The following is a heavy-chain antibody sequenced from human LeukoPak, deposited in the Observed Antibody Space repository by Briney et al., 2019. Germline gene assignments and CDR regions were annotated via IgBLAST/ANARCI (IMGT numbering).Heavy chain of an antibody. CDR3: ARVPGQWLAPRRYFDY. J-gene: IGHJ4*02. CDR2: IYPGDSDT. Sequence: GESLKISCKGSGYSFTSYWIGWVRQMPGKGLEWMGIIYPGDSDTRYSPSFQCQVTISADKSISTAYLQWSSLKASDTAMYYCARVPGQWLAPRRYFDYWGQGTLVTVSS. D-gene: IGHD6-19*01. V-gene: IGHV5-51*01. CDR1: GYSFTSYW.